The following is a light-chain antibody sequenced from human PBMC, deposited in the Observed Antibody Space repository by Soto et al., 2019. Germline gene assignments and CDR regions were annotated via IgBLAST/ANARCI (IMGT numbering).Light chain of an antibody. J-gene: IGKJ5*01. Sequence: DIPLTQSHSTLCAFVGERVILTCRASQSISNWLAWYQQKPGKAPNLLIYKASSLKSGVPSRFSGSGSGTEFTLTISSLQPDDFATYYCQQYNRLITFGQGTRLEI. CDR2: KAS. V-gene: IGKV1-5*03. CDR3: QQYNRLIT. CDR1: QSISNW.